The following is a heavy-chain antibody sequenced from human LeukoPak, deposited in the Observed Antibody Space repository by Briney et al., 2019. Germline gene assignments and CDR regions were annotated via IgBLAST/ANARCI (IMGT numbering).Heavy chain of an antibody. J-gene: IGHJ4*02. D-gene: IGHD3-3*01. V-gene: IGHV1-2*02. CDR1: GYTFTGCY. CDR3: ARAPGYDFWSGYLDY. CDR2: INPNSGGT. Sequence: ASVRVSCKASGYTFTGCYMHWVRQAPGQGLEWMGWINPNSGGTNYAQKFQGRVTMTRDTSISTAYMELSRLRSDDTAVYYCARAPGYDFWSGYLDYWGQGTLVTVSS.